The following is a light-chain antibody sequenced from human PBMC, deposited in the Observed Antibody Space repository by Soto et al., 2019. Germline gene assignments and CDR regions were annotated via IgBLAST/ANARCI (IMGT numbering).Light chain of an antibody. V-gene: IGKV3D-20*02. Sequence: EIVLTQSPGTLSLSPGERATLSCRASQSVSSSYLGWYQQKPGQAPRLLMYGASSRATGIPDRFSASGSGTDFTLTISSLEPEDFAVYYCQQRSNWPPLTFGGGTKV. CDR3: QQRSNWPPLT. J-gene: IGKJ4*01. CDR1: QSVSSSY. CDR2: GAS.